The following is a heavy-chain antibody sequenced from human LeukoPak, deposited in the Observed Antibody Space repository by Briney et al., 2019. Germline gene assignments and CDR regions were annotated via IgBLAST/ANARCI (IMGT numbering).Heavy chain of an antibody. V-gene: IGHV4-34*01. J-gene: IGHJ3*02. CDR2: IYHSGST. CDR1: GGSFSGYY. Sequence: SETLSLTCAVYGGSFSGYYWSWIRQPPGKGLEWIGSIYHSGSTYYNPSLKSRVTISVDTSKNQFSLKLSSVTAADTAVYYCARVEGSAFDIWGQGTMVTVSS. CDR3: ARVEGSAFDI. D-gene: IGHD3-3*01.